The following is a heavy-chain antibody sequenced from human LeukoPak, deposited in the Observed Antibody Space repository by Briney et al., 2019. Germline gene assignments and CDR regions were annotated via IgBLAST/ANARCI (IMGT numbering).Heavy chain of an antibody. CDR1: GGSISSGSYY. CDR3: ARGFRSSGWYDYGMDV. D-gene: IGHD6-19*01. Sequence: SQTLSLTCTVSGGSISSGSYYWSWIRQPAGKGLEWIGRIYTSGSTNYNPSLKSRVTISVDTSKNQFSLKLSSVTAADTAVYYCARGFRSSGWYDYGMDVWGQGTTVTVSS. CDR2: IYTSGST. J-gene: IGHJ6*02. V-gene: IGHV4-61*02.